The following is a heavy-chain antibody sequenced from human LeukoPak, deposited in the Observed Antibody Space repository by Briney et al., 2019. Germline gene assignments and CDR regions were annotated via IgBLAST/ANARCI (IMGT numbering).Heavy chain of an antibody. CDR3: ARRRSGWYLVDY. D-gene: IGHD6-19*01. J-gene: IGHJ4*02. V-gene: IGHV4-39*01. Sequence: SETMSLTCTVSGGSISSSSYYWGWIRQPPGKGLEWIGSIYYSGSTYYNPSLKSRVTISVDTSKNQFSLKLSSVTAADTAVYYCARRRSGWYLVDYWGQGTLVTVSS. CDR1: GGSISSSSYY. CDR2: IYYSGST.